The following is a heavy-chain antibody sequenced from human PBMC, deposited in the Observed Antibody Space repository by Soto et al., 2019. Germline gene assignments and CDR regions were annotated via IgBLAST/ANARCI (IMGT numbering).Heavy chain of an antibody. D-gene: IGHD2-21*01. CDR3: AKFWSLLFVVLGDAFDF. V-gene: IGHV3-23*01. CDR2: ISGSGGST. Sequence: GGSLRLSCAASGFTFSSYAMNWVRQAPGKGLEWVSVISGSGGSTYYADSVKGRFTISRDNYKNTLYLQMNSLRAEDTAVYYCAKFWSLLFVVLGDAFDFWSQGTMVTV. J-gene: IGHJ3*01. CDR1: GFTFSSYA.